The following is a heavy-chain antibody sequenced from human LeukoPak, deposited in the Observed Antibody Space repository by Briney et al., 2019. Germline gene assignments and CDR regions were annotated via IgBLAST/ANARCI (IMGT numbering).Heavy chain of an antibody. Sequence: GSSVKVSCKASGGTFSSYDINWVRQAAGQGLEWMGWMNPNSGNTGYAQKFQGRVTMTRNTSISTAYMELSSLRSEDTAVYYCARSYGSGENWFDPWGQGTLVTVSS. V-gene: IGHV1-8*02. D-gene: IGHD3-10*01. CDR3: ARSYGSGENWFDP. J-gene: IGHJ5*02. CDR2: MNPNSGNT. CDR1: GGTFSSYD.